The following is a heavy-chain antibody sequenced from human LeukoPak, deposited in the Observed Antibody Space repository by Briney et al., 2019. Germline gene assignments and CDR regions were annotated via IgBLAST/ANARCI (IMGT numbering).Heavy chain of an antibody. CDR3: ARHTYYDILTGYYPLYYFDY. CDR2: IYYSGNT. J-gene: IGHJ4*02. CDR1: GGSISSSSYC. V-gene: IGHV4-39*01. Sequence: SESLSLTCTVSGGSISSSSYCWGWLRQPPGKGLEWIGSIYYSGNTYYNPSLKSRVTISVDTSKNQFSLKLSSVTAADTAVYYCARHTYYDILTGYYPLYYFDYWGQGTLVTVSS. D-gene: IGHD3-9*01.